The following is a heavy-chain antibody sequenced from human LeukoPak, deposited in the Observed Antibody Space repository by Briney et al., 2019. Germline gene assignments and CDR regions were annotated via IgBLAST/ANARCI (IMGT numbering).Heavy chain of an antibody. V-gene: IGHV3-21*01. CDR3: ARGADGVSSNSRVWFDP. D-gene: IGHD2-15*01. Sequence: GGSLRLSCTASGFTFSSYSRNWVRQAPGKGLEWVSSISTSSSYIYYADLERRRFTNSRDHARNSLYLQMNTRRAEDTAVYSCARGADGVSSNSRVWFDPWGQGTLVTVSS. CDR1: GFTFSSYS. J-gene: IGHJ5*02. CDR2: ISTSSSYI.